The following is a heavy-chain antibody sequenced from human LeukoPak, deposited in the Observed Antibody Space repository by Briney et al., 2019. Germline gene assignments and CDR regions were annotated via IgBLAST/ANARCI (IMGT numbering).Heavy chain of an antibody. CDR3: ARHGYNASHYFLDF. D-gene: IGHD3-22*01. V-gene: IGHV4-4*07. J-gene: IGHJ4*02. CDR1: SGSINSYY. CDR2: IYTTGKT. Sequence: SETLSLTCTVSSGSINSYYWGWVRQPAGRGLEWIGRIYTTGKTDYNPSLKSRLTMSVDTSKRQFSLNLRPVTAADTAIYYCARHGYNASHYFLDFWSQGTLVTVSS.